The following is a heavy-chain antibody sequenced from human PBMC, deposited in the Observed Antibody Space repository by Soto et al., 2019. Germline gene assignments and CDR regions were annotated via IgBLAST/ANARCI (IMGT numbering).Heavy chain of an antibody. D-gene: IGHD1-26*01. V-gene: IGHV3-30*18. J-gene: IGHJ4*02. CDR2: ISYDGSNK. CDR1: GFTFISYG. CDR3: AKETNSGSYYEAPGY. Sequence: WGSLRLSCAASGFTFISYGIHFFRQSPGKGLEWVAVISYDGSNKYYADSVKGRFTISRDNSKNTLYLQMNSLRAEDTAVYYCAKETNSGSYYEAPGYWGQGTLVTVSS.